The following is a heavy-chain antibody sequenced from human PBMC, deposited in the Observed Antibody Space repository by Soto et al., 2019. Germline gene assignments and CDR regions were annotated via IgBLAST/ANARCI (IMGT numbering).Heavy chain of an antibody. CDR2: ISYDGSNK. J-gene: IGHJ4*02. D-gene: IGHD3-22*01. CDR3: AKGGQYYYDSSEDYFDY. CDR1: GFTFSSYG. Sequence: GGSLRLSCTASGFTFSSYGMHWVRQAPGKGLEWVAVISYDGSNKYYADSVKGRFTISRDNSKNTLYLQMNSLRAEDTAVYYCAKGGQYYYDSSEDYFDYWGQGTLVTVSS. V-gene: IGHV3-30*18.